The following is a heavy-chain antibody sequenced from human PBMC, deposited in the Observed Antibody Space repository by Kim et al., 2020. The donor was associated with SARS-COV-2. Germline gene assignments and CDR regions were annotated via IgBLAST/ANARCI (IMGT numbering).Heavy chain of an antibody. J-gene: IGHJ3*02. CDR3: ARLGCSSTSCSAFDI. V-gene: IGHV4-59*08. D-gene: IGHD2-2*01. Sequence: PSLKGRVTLSVDTSKNHFSLKLSSVTAADTAVYYCARLGCSSTSCSAFDIWGQGTMVTVSS.